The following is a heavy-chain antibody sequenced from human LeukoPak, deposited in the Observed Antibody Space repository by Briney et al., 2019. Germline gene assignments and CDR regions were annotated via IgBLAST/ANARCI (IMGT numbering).Heavy chain of an antibody. CDR2: IYYSGST. CDR1: GGSISSYY. D-gene: IGHD6-19*01. CDR3: ARARSGGWYVLSY. V-gene: IGHV4-59*01. Sequence: SETLSLTCTVSGGSISSYYWSWIRQPPGKGLEWIGYIYYSGSTNYNPSLKSRVTISVDTSKNQFSLKLSSVTAADTAVYYCARARSGGWYVLSYWGQGTLVTVSS. J-gene: IGHJ4*02.